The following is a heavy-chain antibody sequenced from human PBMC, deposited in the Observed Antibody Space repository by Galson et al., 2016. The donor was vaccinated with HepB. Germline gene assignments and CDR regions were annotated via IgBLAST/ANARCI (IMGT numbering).Heavy chain of an antibody. Sequence: SLRLSCAASGFTFRSYGIHWVRQAPGKGLEWVAVISYDGSNENYADSAKGRFTISRDNPKNSLYLQMNSLRAVDTAVYYCARERYSHYEGDAFDIWGQGTMVTVSS. CDR3: ARERYSHYEGDAFDI. J-gene: IGHJ3*02. CDR1: GFTFRSYG. D-gene: IGHD4-11*01. CDR2: ISYDGSNE. V-gene: IGHV3-33*05.